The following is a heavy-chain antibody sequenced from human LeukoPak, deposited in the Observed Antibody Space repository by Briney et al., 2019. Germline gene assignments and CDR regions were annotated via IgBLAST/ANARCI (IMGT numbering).Heavy chain of an antibody. CDR1: GGSFSGYY. CDR3: ARDRYCSSTSCPTDAFDI. D-gene: IGHD2-2*01. CDR2: FNHSGST. V-gene: IGHV4-34*01. Sequence: PSETLSLTCAVYGGSFSGYYCSWIRQPPGKGLEWIGEFNHSGSTNYNPSLKSRVTISVDRSKNQFSLKLSSVTAADTAVYYCARDRYCSSTSCPTDAFDIWGQGTMVTVSS. J-gene: IGHJ3*02.